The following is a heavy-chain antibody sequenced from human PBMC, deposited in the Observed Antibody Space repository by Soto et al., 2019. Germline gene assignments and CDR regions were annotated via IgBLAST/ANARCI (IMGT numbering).Heavy chain of an antibody. CDR2: IYYSGST. D-gene: IGHD3-22*01. J-gene: IGHJ4*02. V-gene: IGHV4-59*01. CDR3: ARIYTGRGSGYYYQTRGGYWYFDY. CDR1: GGSISSYY. Sequence: PSETLSLTCTVSGGSISSYYWSWIRQPPGKGLEWIGYIYYSGSTNYNPSLKSRVTISVDTSKNQFSLKLSSVTAADTAVYYCARIYTGRGSGYYYQTRGGYWYFDYWGQGTLVTVSS.